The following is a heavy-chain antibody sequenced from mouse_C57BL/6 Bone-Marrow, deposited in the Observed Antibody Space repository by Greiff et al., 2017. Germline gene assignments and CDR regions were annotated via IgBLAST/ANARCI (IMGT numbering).Heavy chain of an antibody. CDR2: VYPSNGGP. CDR3: ARWGIYYDYDLGAMDY. CDR1: GFTFTDYY. V-gene: IGHV1-36*01. D-gene: IGHD2-4*01. Sequence: VQLQQSGPVLVKPGPSVKISCKASGFTFTDYYMHWVQQSHGKSLEWIGLVYPSNGGPSYNQKLQGKATLTVDTSSRTSYMELNRLTSEDSAVYYCARWGIYYDYDLGAMDYWGQGTSGTVSS. J-gene: IGHJ4*01.